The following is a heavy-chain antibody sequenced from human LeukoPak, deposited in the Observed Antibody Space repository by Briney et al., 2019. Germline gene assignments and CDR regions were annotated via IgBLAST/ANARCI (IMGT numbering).Heavy chain of an antibody. CDR1: GYTFTSYG. Sequence: ASVKVSCKASGYTFTSYGISWVRQAPGQGLEWMGWISAYNGNTNYAQKLQGRVTMTTDTSTSTAYMELRGLRSDDTAVYYCARESWKQWLVRGWFDPWGQGTLVTVSS. D-gene: IGHD6-19*01. CDR3: ARESWKQWLVRGWFDP. V-gene: IGHV1-18*01. J-gene: IGHJ5*02. CDR2: ISAYNGNT.